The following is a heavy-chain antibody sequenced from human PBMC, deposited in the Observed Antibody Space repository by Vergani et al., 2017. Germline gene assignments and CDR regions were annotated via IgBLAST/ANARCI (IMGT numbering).Heavy chain of an antibody. CDR2: IKQDGSEK. Sequence: EVQLVESGGGLVQPGGSLRFSCEASGFTFSSYWMSWVRQAPGKGLEWVANIKQDGSEKYYVDSVKGRFTISRDNAKNSLYLQMNSLRAEDTAVYYCASGYGSGSYLSGEYYFDYWGQGTLVTVSS. CDR1: GFTFSSYW. CDR3: ASGYGSGSYLSGEYYFDY. D-gene: IGHD3-10*01. V-gene: IGHV3-7*01. J-gene: IGHJ4*02.